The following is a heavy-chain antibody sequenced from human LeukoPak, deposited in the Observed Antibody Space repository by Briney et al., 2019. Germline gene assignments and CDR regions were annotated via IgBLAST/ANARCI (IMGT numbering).Heavy chain of an antibody. CDR3: AKGRGYSYGLPFLY. V-gene: IGHV3-30*02. D-gene: IGHD5-18*01. CDR2: IRYDGSNK. J-gene: IGHJ4*02. CDR1: GLTFSSYG. Sequence: GGSLRLSCAASGLTFSSYGMHWVRQAPGRGRECVAFIRYDGSNKYYADSVKGRFTISRDNSKNTLYLQMNSLRAEDTAVYYCAKGRGYSYGLPFLYWGQGTLVTVSS.